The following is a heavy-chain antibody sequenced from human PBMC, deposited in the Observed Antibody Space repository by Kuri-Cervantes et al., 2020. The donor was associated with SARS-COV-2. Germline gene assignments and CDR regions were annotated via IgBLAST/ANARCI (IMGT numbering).Heavy chain of an antibody. V-gene: IGHV3-30-3*01. CDR2: ISYDGSNK. D-gene: IGHD3-22*01. Sequence: GESLKISCAASGFTFSSFAMHWVRQAPGKGLEWVAVISYDGSNKYYADSVKGRFTISRDNSKNTLYLQVNSLRAEDTAVYYCARLWYYYDSRGRNGAFDIWGQGTMVTVSS. CDR3: ARLWYYYDSRGRNGAFDI. CDR1: GFTFSSFA. J-gene: IGHJ3*02.